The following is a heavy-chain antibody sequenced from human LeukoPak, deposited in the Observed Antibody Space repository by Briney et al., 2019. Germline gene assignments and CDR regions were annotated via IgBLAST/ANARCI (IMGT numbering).Heavy chain of an antibody. D-gene: IGHD6-19*01. CDR3: AKGPSSGWADPMGY. V-gene: IGHV3-23*01. Sequence: GGSLRLSCAASGFTFSSYGMSWVRQAPGKGLEWVSAITGSGGNTYYADSVKGRFTISRDNSKNTLYLQMNSLRAEDTAVYYCAKGPSSGWADPMGYWGQGTLVTVSS. CDR1: GFTFSSYG. CDR2: ITGSGGNT. J-gene: IGHJ4*02.